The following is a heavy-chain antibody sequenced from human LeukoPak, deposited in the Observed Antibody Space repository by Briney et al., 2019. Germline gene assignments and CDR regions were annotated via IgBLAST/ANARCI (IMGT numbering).Heavy chain of an antibody. V-gene: IGHV4-61*02. Sequence: SETLSLTCTVSGGSISSGSYYWSWIRQPAGKGLEWIGRIYTSGSTNYNPSLKSRVTISVDRSRNQFSLKLSSVTAADTAVYYCARMSRYSSGWYVYYWGQGTLVTVSS. J-gene: IGHJ4*02. CDR2: IYTSGST. CDR1: GGSISSGSYY. CDR3: ARMSRYSSGWYVYY. D-gene: IGHD6-19*01.